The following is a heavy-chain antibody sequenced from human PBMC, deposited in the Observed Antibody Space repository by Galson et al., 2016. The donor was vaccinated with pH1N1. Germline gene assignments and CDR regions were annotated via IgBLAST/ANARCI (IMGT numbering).Heavy chain of an antibody. CDR2: MYPDDSDI. J-gene: IGHJ4*02. D-gene: IGHD1-26*01. Sequence: QSGAEVTKPGESLKISCQDSGSSFSSYWVAWVRQMPGKGLEWMAIMYPDDSDIKYSPSFEGQVTISADKSISTAYLQWSSLKASDTAMYYCARYSGSFFFDYWGQGTLVTVSS. CDR3: ARYSGSFFFDY. V-gene: IGHV5-51*01. CDR1: GSSFSSYW.